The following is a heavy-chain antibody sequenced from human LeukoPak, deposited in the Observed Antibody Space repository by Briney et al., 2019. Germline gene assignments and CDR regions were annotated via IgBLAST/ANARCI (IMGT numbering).Heavy chain of an antibody. J-gene: IGHJ6*03. CDR2: IGGSGSSA. V-gene: IGHV3-23*01. CDR3: AKLADFWSGYYSSFYYYYMDV. Sequence: PGGSLRLSCVATGFTFRSYAMTWIRQAPGKGLEWVADIGGSGSSAFCADSVKGRFTISRDNAKSTLYVEMHSLRVEDTAVYFCAKLADFWSGYYSSFYYYYMDVWGKGTAVTVSS. CDR1: GFTFRSYA. D-gene: IGHD3-3*01.